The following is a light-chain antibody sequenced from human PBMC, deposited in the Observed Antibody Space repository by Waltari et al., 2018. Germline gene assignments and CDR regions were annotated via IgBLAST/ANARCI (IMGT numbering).Light chain of an antibody. V-gene: IGKV1-5*03. CDR2: LAS. J-gene: IGKJ3*01. CDR3: QQYDSSPFT. Sequence: DIQMTQSPSNLPASVADRVTITFRASHHIGPWLAWYPPKPGCAPKLLIYLASSLQSGVPSRFSGTGSATEFTLTIGSLQPDEFAAYYCQQYDSSPFTFGPGTKVDVK. CDR1: HHIGPW.